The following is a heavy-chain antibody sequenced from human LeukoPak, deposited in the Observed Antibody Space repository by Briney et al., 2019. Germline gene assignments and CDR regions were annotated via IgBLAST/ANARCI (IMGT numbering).Heavy chain of an antibody. CDR2: IYYTGSS. J-gene: IGHJ4*02. V-gene: IGHV4-59*08. CDR1: GDSITTYY. CDR3: AALTGDLCDY. D-gene: IGHD7-27*01. Sequence: PSETLSLTCTVSGDSITTYYWSWIRQSPDRGLEWIGYIYYTGSSYYNPSLKSRVTISVDTSKNQLSLKLSSVTAADTAVYYCAALTGDLCDYWGQGTLVTVSS.